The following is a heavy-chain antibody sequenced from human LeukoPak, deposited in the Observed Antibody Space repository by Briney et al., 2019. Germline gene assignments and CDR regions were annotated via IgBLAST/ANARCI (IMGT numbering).Heavy chain of an antibody. CDR1: GGSISSGDYY. Sequence: SETLSLTCTVSGGSISSGDYYWSWIRQPPGKGLEWIGYIYYSGSTYYKPSLKSRVTMLQDTSQSQFSLNLNSVTAADTAVYYCARSGYVDLGDAFDNWGQGTMVTVSS. J-gene: IGHJ3*02. CDR2: IYYSGST. CDR3: ARSGYVDLGDAFDN. V-gene: IGHV4-30-4*01. D-gene: IGHD5-12*01.